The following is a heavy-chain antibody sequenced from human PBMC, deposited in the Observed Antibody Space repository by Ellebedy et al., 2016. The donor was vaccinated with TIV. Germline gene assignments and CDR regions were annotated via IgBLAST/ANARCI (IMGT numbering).Heavy chain of an antibody. D-gene: IGHD2-2*01. Sequence: GGSLRLSXAASGFTFSSYKMNWVRQAPGKGLEWVPSIPSYGSDKYYADSVQGRVTISRDNAKNSLYLQMNSLRVEDTAVYYCARGDCSSTSCYSSLENYYGMDVWGQGTTVTVSS. CDR2: IPSYGSDK. CDR3: ARGDCSSTSCYSSLENYYGMDV. CDR1: GFTFSSYK. V-gene: IGHV3-21*01. J-gene: IGHJ6*02.